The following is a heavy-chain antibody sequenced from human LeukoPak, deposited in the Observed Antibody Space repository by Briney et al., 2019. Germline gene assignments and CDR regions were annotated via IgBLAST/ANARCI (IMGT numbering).Heavy chain of an antibody. CDR3: ASPFGY. CDR1: GFTFSSYS. CDR2: IDSSSSTI. Sequence: GGSLRLSCAASGFTFSSYSMSWVRQAPGRGLEWVSYIDSSSSTIYYADSVKGRFTISRDNAKNSLYLQMNSLRTEDTAVYYCASPFGYWGQGTLVTVSS. J-gene: IGHJ4*02. V-gene: IGHV3-48*01.